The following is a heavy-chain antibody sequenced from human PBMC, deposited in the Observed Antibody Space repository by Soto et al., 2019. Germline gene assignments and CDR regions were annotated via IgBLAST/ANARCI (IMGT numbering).Heavy chain of an antibody. CDR3: VRGDPGACSSTSCRDAFDL. V-gene: IGHV4-30-4*01. J-gene: IGHJ3*01. D-gene: IGHD2-2*01. CDR2: IYYSGST. CDR1: GGSISSGDYY. Sequence: QVQLQESGPGLVKPSQTLSLTCTVSGGSISSGDYYWNWIRQPPGKGLEWIGSIYYSGSTYYSPSIKCRVTISVGTSRNQFSLKLSSVTAADTAVYYCVRGDPGACSSTSCRDAFDLWGRGTMVAVSS.